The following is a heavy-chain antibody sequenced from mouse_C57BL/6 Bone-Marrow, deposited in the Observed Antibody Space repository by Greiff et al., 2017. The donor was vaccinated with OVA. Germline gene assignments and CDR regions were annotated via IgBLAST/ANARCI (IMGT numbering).Heavy chain of an antibody. J-gene: IGHJ1*03. CDR2: IRNKANGYTT. V-gene: IGHV7-3*01. Sequence: DVKLVESGGGLVQPGGSLSLSCAASGFTFTDYYMSWVRQPPGKALEWLGFIRNKANGYTTEYSASVKGRFTISRDNSQSILYLQMNALRAEDSATYYCARSYGNYDWYFDVWGTGTTVTVSS. CDR1: GFTFTDYY. D-gene: IGHD2-1*01. CDR3: ARSYGNYDWYFDV.